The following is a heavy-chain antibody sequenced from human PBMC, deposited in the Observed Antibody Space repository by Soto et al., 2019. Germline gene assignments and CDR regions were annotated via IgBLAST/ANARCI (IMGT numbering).Heavy chain of an antibody. CDR1: GFPFSAYV. CDR2: ISGSGDTA. Sequence: EVQLLESGGDLVQPGWSLRLSCAASGFPFSAYVMTWVRRAPGRGLEWISAISGSGDTAYYAESVKGRFTISRDNSRNTLYLKMNNLTVEDTAVYSCAKARFDSRGTFFRVGFYDVWGRGTLVTVST. D-gene: IGHD3-22*01. V-gene: IGHV3-23*01. CDR3: AKARFDSRGTFFRVGFYDV. J-gene: IGHJ4*02.